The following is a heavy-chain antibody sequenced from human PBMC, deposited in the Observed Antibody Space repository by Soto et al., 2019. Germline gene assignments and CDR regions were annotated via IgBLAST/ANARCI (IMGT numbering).Heavy chain of an antibody. CDR1: GYTFTSYY. CDR3: ARGNRRITIFGVVITPDNWFDP. CDR2: INPSGGST. V-gene: IGHV1-46*01. J-gene: IGHJ5*02. Sequence: ASVKVSCKASGYTFTSYYMHWVRQAPGQGLEWMGIINPSGGSTSYAQKFQGRVTMTRDTSTSTVYMELSSLRSEDTAVYYCARGNRRITIFGVVITPDNWFDPWGQGTLVTVSS. D-gene: IGHD3-3*01.